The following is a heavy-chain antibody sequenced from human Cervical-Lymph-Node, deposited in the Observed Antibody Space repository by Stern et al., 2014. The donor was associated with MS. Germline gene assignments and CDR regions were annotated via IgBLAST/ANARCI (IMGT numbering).Heavy chain of an antibody. Sequence: QVQLVQSGPEVKKPGASVRVPCKASGYTFTMFGLSWVRQAPGQGLEWMGWISPYPSNTIFAEKFQGRVTLTTDTSTDTAYMELRNLKSDDTAVYYCARVDYYESSGFFMYWGQGTLVTVSS. CDR2: ISPYPSNT. V-gene: IGHV1-18*01. J-gene: IGHJ4*02. CDR1: GYTFTMFG. CDR3: ARVDYYESSGFFMY. D-gene: IGHD3-22*01.